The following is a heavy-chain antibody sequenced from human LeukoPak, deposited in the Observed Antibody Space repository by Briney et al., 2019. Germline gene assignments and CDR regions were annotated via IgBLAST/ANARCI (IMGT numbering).Heavy chain of an antibody. J-gene: IGHJ4*02. D-gene: IGHD4-17*01. V-gene: IGHV4-4*02. CDR3: ARDPYDYGDYGKGDY. Sequence: SGTLSLTCAVSGGSISSNNWWSWVRQPPGKGLEWIGEIYHSGSTNYNPSLKSRVTISVDKSKNQFSLKLSSVTAADTAVYYCARDPYDYGDYGKGDYWGQGTLVTVSS. CDR2: IYHSGST. CDR1: GGSISSNNW.